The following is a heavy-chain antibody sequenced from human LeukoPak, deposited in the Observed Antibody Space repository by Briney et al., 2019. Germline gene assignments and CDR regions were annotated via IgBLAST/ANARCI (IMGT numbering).Heavy chain of an antibody. D-gene: IGHD1-26*01. CDR3: AKDDGGSYYIYYYYMDV. Sequence: GGSLRLSCAASGLTFSNYGMSWVRHDPGKGLEWVSAISGSGGNTYYADSVKGRFTISRDNSKNTLYLQMNSLRAEDTAVYYCAKDDGGSYYIYYYYMDVWGKGTTVTISS. V-gene: IGHV3-23*01. CDR1: GLTFSNYG. CDR2: ISGSGGNT. J-gene: IGHJ6*03.